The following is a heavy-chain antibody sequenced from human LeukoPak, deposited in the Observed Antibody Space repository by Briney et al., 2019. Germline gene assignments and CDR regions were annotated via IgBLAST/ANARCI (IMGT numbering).Heavy chain of an antibody. J-gene: IGHJ4*02. CDR2: IKQDGSEE. CDR3: ARCSGYYDYVWGSYRSSPLDY. CDR1: GFIFKSYW. D-gene: IGHD3-16*02. Sequence: GGSLRLSCAASGFIFKSYWMSWVRQAPGKGLEWVANIKQDGSEENYVDSVRGRFTISRDNAKKSLYLQMNSLRAEDTAVYYCARCSGYYDYVWGSYRSSPLDYWGQGTLVTVSS. V-gene: IGHV3-7*01.